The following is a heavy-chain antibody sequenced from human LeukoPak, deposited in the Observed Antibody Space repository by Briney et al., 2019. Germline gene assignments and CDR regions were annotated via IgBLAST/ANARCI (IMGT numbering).Heavy chain of an antibody. CDR2: IIPIFGTA. V-gene: IGHV1-69*05. Sequence: SVKVSCKASGGTFSSYAISWVRQAPGQGLEWMGGIIPIFGTANYAQKFQGRVTITTDESTSTAYMELSSLRSEGTAVYYCAITAYYDFWSGYYHDAFDIWGQGTMVTVSS. J-gene: IGHJ3*02. CDR1: GGTFSSYA. CDR3: AITAYYDFWSGYYHDAFDI. D-gene: IGHD3-3*01.